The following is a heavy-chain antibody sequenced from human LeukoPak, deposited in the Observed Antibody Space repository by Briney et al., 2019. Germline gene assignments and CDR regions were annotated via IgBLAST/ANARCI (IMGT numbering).Heavy chain of an antibody. CDR2: IYHSGST. J-gene: IGHJ4*02. D-gene: IGHD3-10*02. CDR3: AKGLFGESYDY. V-gene: IGHV4-38-2*01. Sequence: SETLSLACAVSGYSISSGYYWGWIRQPSGKGLEWIGSIYHSGSTYYNPSLKSRVTISVDTSKNQFSLKLSSVTAADTAVYYCAKGLFGESYDYWGQGTLVTVSS. CDR1: GYSISSGYY.